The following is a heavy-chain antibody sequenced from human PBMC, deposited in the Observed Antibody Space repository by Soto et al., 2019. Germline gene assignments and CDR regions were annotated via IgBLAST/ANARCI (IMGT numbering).Heavy chain of an antibody. J-gene: IGHJ6*02. V-gene: IGHV5-51*01. D-gene: IGHD2-15*01. CDR2: IYPGDSDT. CDR3: ARRCSGGSCYSSHYFYGLDV. Sequence: GESLKISCKGSGYSFSTYWIAWVRQMPGKGLEWMGIIYPGDSDTRYSPSFQGQVTISADKSISTAYLQWSSLKASDTAIYYCARRCSGGSCYSSHYFYGLDVWGQGTTVTVSS. CDR1: GYSFSTYW.